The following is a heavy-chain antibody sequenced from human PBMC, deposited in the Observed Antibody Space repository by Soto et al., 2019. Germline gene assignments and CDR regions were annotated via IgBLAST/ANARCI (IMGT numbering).Heavy chain of an antibody. CDR3: ARRARTATTNWGAFDV. Sequence: EVQLLESGGGLVQPGGSLRLSCAASGFTFNTYVMNWVRQAPGKGLEWVSTISYSADKTHYADSVKGRFTISRDNSRDTLFLKMSSLRADAAVVYYCARRARTATTNWGAFDVWGQGTMVTVSS. J-gene: IGHJ3*01. V-gene: IGHV3-23*01. D-gene: IGHD1-7*01. CDR1: GFTFNTYV. CDR2: ISYSADKT.